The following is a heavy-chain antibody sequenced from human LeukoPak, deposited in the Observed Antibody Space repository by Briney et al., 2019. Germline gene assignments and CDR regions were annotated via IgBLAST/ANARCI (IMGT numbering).Heavy chain of an antibody. CDR1: GGSISSCY. Sequence: PSETLSLTCTVSGGSISSCYWSWIRQPPGKGLEWIGYIYYSGSTNYNPSLKSRVTISVDTSKNQFSLKLSSVTAADTAVYYCARSIILAVAGDYFDYWGQGTLVTVSS. D-gene: IGHD6-19*01. V-gene: IGHV4-59*08. CDR2: IYYSGST. CDR3: ARSIILAVAGDYFDY. J-gene: IGHJ4*02.